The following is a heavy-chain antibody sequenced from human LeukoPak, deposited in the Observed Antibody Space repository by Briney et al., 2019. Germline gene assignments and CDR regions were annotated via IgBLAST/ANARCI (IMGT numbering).Heavy chain of an antibody. CDR2: IYSGGST. CDR1: GFTVSSNY. CDR3: ARDQFRSNSSWPGAFDY. D-gene: IGHD6-13*01. Sequence: PGGSLRLSCAASGFTVSSNYMSWVRQAPGKGLEWVSVIYSGGSTYYADSVKGRFTISRDNSKNTLYLQMNSLRAEDTAVYYCARDQFRSNSSWPGAFDYWGQGTLVTVSS. J-gene: IGHJ4*02. V-gene: IGHV3-53*01.